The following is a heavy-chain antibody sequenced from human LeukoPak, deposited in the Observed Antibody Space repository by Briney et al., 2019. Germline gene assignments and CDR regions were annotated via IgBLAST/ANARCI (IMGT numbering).Heavy chain of an antibody. J-gene: IGHJ5*02. D-gene: IGHD3-16*02. CDR1: GYTLTELS. V-gene: IGHV1-24*01. CDR2: FGPEDGET. CDR3: ASSFTSLNWFDP. Sequence: ASVKVSCKVSGYTLTELSMHWVRQAPGKGLEWMGGFGPEDGETIYAQKFQGRVTMTEDTSTDTAYMELSSLRSEDTAVYYCASSFTSLNWFDPWGQGTLVTVSS.